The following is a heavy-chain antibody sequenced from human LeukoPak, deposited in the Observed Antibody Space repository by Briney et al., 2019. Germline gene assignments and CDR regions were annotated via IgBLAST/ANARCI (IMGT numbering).Heavy chain of an antibody. CDR2: IRYDGSNK. J-gene: IGHJ3*02. CDR1: GFTFSSYG. D-gene: IGHD2-2*01. V-gene: IGHV3-30*02. Sequence: GGSLRLSCAASGFTFSSYGMHWVRQAPGKGLEWVAFIRYDGSNKYYADSVKGRFTISRDNSKNTLYLQMNSLRAGDTAVYYCAKDGLGYCSSTSCLKHDAFDIWGQGTMVTVSS. CDR3: AKDGLGYCSSTSCLKHDAFDI.